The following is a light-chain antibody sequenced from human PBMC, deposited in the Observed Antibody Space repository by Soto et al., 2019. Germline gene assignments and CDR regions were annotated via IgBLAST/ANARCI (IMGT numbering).Light chain of an antibody. J-gene: IGKJ4*01. CDR1: QSVGSK. V-gene: IGKV3D-15*01. CDR3: QHYGDWPGA. Sequence: EIVMTQSPPTLSVSPGERATLSCRASQSVGSKFAWYQQRPGQAPRLLIYDASNRATGIPARFSGSGSGTEFSLTIRSLQSEDFAVYSCQHYGDWPGAFGGGTKVEIK. CDR2: DAS.